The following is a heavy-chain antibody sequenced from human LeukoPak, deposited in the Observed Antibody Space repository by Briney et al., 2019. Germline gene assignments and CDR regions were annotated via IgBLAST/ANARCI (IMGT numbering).Heavy chain of an antibody. CDR1: EFTFSSYS. CDR2: ISNGSGNR. D-gene: IGHD1-26*01. Sequence: GGSLRLSCVASEFTFSSYSMIWVRQAPGKGLDLISYISNGSGNRYYADSVKGRFTISRDNAKNLLYLQMNNLRADDTAVYYCARAAKWEFYHYYMDVWGKGTTVAVSS. CDR3: ARAAKWEFYHYYMDV. V-gene: IGHV3-48*01. J-gene: IGHJ6*03.